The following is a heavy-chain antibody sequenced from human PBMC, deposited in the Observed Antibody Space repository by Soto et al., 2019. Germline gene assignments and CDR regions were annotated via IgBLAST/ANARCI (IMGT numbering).Heavy chain of an antibody. V-gene: IGHV3-23*01. CDR3: AKAVVVVAATLVPTDY. CDR1: GFTFSSYA. CDR2: ISGSGGST. J-gene: IGHJ4*02. D-gene: IGHD2-15*01. Sequence: GGSLRLSCAASGFTFSSYAMSWVRQAPGKGLEWVSAISGSGGSTYYADSVKGRFTISRDNSKNTLYLQMNSLRAEDTAVYYCAKAVVVVAATLVPTDYWGQGTLVTVSS.